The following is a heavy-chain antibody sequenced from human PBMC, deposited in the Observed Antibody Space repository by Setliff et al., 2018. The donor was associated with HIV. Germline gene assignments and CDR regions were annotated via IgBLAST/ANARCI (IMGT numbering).Heavy chain of an antibody. J-gene: IGHJ5*02. CDR3: ARDIWAYGLMGS. CDR1: GGSINNPNFY. CDR2: VYHSGST. Sequence: SETLSLTCTVSGGSINNPNFYWGWIRQSPGKGLEWIGSVYHSGSTNYNPSLKSRVTISVDRSKNQFSLKLTSVTAADTAVYYCARDIWAYGLMGSWGQGTLVTVSS. V-gene: IGHV4-39*07. D-gene: IGHD4-17*01.